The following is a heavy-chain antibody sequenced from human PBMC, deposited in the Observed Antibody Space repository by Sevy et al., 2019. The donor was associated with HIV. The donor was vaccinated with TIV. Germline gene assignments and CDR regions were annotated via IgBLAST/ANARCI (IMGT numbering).Heavy chain of an antibody. V-gene: IGHV3-11*01. Sequence: GGSLRLSCAASGFTFSDYYMSWIRQAPGKGLEWVSYISSSGSTIYYADSVKGRFTISRDNAKNSLYLQMNSLRAEDTAVYYCAIVPEEQLVPYLDYWGQGTLVTVSS. J-gene: IGHJ4*02. CDR2: ISSSGSTI. CDR1: GFTFSDYY. D-gene: IGHD6-6*01. CDR3: AIVPEEQLVPYLDY.